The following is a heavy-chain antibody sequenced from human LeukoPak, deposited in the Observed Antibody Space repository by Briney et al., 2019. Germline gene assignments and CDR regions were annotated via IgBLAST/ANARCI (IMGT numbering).Heavy chain of an antibody. J-gene: IGHJ4*02. D-gene: IGHD3-22*01. V-gene: IGHV1-46*01. CDR3: ARVSSHYYDSSGPDGY. CDR2: INPSGGST. Sequence: ASVKVSCKASGYTFTSYYMHWVRQAPGQGLEWMGIINPSGGSTSYAQKFQGRVTMTRDTSTSTVYMELSSLRSEDTAVYYCARVSSHYYDSSGPDGYWGQGTLVTVSS. CDR1: GYTFTSYY.